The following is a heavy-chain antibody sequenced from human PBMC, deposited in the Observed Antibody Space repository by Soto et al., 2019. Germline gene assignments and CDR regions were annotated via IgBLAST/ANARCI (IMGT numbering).Heavy chain of an antibody. J-gene: IGHJ5*02. D-gene: IGHD6-13*01. Sequence: SETLSLTCTVSGGSISSGGYYWSWIRQHPGKGLEWIGYIYYSGSTYYNPSLKSRVTISVDTSKNQFSLKLSSVTAADTAVYYGARVGAAGSPVPSWGQGNLVTVSS. V-gene: IGHV4-31*03. CDR2: IYYSGST. CDR3: ARVGAAGSPVPS. CDR1: GGSISSGGYY.